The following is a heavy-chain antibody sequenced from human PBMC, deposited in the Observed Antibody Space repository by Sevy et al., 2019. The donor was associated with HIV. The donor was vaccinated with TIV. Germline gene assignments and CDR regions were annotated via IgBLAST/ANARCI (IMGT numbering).Heavy chain of an antibody. CDR3: ARDLNLVTYSSSSGWGY. Sequence: ASVKVSCKASGYTFTSYGISWVRQAPGQGLEWMGWISAYNSNTNYAQKLQGRVTMTTDTSTSTAYMELRSLRSDDTAVYYCARDLNLVTYSSSSGWGYWGQRTLVTVSS. V-gene: IGHV1-18*01. D-gene: IGHD6-6*01. CDR2: ISAYNSNT. CDR1: GYTFTSYG. J-gene: IGHJ4*02.